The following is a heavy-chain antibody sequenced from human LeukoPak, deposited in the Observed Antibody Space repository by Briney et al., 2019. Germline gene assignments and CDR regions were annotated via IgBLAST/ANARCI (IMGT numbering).Heavy chain of an antibody. V-gene: IGHV3-23*01. CDR2: ISGSGDST. Sequence: GGSLRLSCAASGFTFINYAMTWVRQAPGKGLEWVSAISGSGDSTFNADSVKGRFTISRDNSKNTLYLQMNSLRAEDTALYYCATSSVAKYYYWGQGTLVGVSS. CDR3: ATSSVAKYYY. CDR1: GFTFINYA. J-gene: IGHJ4*02. D-gene: IGHD2/OR15-2a*01.